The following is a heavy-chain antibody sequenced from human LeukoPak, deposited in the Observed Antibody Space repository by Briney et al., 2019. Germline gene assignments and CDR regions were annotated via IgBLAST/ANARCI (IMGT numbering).Heavy chain of an antibody. J-gene: IGHJ4*02. CDR3: ARDHPRGYSYGDFDY. CDR2: ISSSGSTI. D-gene: IGHD5-18*01. CDR1: GFTFSSYE. V-gene: IGHV3-48*03. Sequence: GGSLRLSCAASGFTFSSYEMNWVRQAPGKGLEWVSYISSSGSTIYYADSVKGRFTISRDNAKNSLYLQMNSLRAEDTAVYYCARDHPRGYSYGDFDYWGQGTLVTVSS.